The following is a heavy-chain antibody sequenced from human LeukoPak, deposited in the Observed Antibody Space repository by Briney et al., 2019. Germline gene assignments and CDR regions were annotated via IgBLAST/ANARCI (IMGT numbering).Heavy chain of an antibody. V-gene: IGHV3-7*03. D-gene: IGHD3-22*01. CDR3: VKDKVDDIRGHYYRGAYFQH. Sequence: GGSLRLSCAASGFTFSSLWMGWLRQAPGKGQEWVANIKPDGSDTYYVDSVKDRFTISRDNAKTSLYLQMNSLRPEDTAFYSCVKDKVDDIRGHYYRGAYFQHWGQGTLVTVSS. CDR2: IKPDGSDT. CDR1: GFTFSSLW. J-gene: IGHJ1*01.